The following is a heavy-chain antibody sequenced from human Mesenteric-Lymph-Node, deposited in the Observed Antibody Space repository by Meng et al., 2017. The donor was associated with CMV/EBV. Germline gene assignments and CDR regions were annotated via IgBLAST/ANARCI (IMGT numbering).Heavy chain of an antibody. Sequence: GESLKISCAASGFIFSSYSMNWVRQAPGKGLEWVSTISGSGGITYYADSVKGRFTISRDNAKNSLYPLMNSLRAEDTAVYYCARDRDYGYNSLPWGFDSWGQGTLVTVSS. V-gene: IGHV3-21*01. CDR3: ARDRDYGYNSLPWGFDS. CDR1: GFIFSSYS. CDR2: ISGSGGIT. D-gene: IGHD4-23*01. J-gene: IGHJ4*02.